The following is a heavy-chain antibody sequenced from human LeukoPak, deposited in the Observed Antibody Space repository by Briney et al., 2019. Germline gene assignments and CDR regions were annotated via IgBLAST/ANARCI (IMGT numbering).Heavy chain of an antibody. V-gene: IGHV4-34*01. D-gene: IGHD3-9*01. CDR1: GGSFSGYY. CDR3: ARAGYYDIFTGPPDF. J-gene: IGHJ4*02. Sequence: SETLSLTCAVYGGSFSGYYWSWIRQPPGKGLEWIGEINHSGSTNYNPSLKSRVTISVDTSKNQFSLKLSSVTAADTAVYYCARAGYYDIFTGPPDFWGQGTLVTVSS. CDR2: INHSGST.